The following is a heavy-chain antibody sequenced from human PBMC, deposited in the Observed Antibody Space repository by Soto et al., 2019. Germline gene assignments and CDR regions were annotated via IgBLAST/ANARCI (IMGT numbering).Heavy chain of an antibody. J-gene: IGHJ6*02. CDR3: ARPLTYCSAGSCYSDFPYYGMDV. V-gene: IGHV4-39*01. Sequence: QLQLQESGPGLVKPSETLSLTCTVSGGSISSSSYYWGWIRQPPGKGLEWIGSIFYSGSTYYNPSLKSRVTISVDTSKNQFSLKLSSVTAADTAVYYCARPLTYCSAGSCYSDFPYYGMDVWGQGTTVTVSS. CDR2: IFYSGST. CDR1: GGSISSSSYY. D-gene: IGHD2-15*01.